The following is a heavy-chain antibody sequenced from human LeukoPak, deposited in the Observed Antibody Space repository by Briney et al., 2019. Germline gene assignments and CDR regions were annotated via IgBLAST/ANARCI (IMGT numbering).Heavy chain of an antibody. CDR2: IGTAGDT. D-gene: IGHD6-6*01. CDR1: GFTFSSYD. J-gene: IGHJ4*02. CDR3: ARGGEQLVSSDPGSFVY. V-gene: IGHV3-13*01. Sequence: PGGSLRLSCAASGFTFSSYDMHWVRQATGKGLEWVSAIGTAGDTYYPGSVKGRFTISRENAKNSLYLQMNSLRAGDTAVYYCARGGEQLVSSDPGSFVYWGQGTLVTVSS.